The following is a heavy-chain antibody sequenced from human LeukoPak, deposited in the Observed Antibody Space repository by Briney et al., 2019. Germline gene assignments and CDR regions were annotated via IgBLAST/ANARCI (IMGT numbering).Heavy chain of an antibody. V-gene: IGHV4-31*03. CDR1: GGSISSGGYY. CDR2: IYYSGST. Sequence: SETLSLTGTVSGGSISSGGYYWSWIRQHPGKGLEWIGYIYYSGSTYYNPSLKSRVTISVDTSKNQFSLKLSSVTAADTAVYYCARSPTMIARIAGAFDIWGQGTMVTVSS. D-gene: IGHD3-22*01. J-gene: IGHJ3*02. CDR3: ARSPTMIARIAGAFDI.